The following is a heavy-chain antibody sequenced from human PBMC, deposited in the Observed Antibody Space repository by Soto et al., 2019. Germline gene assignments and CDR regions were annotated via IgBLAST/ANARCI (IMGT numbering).Heavy chain of an antibody. Sequence: QVRLVESGGGLVKPGGSLRLSCAASGFSFSDYYMSWIRQAPGKGLEWISYISVDSTYTNYAHSVKGRFTISRDNAKKSLYLHLHSLRDDDTAVYYCARDRGLIVVPTVYGMDVWGQGTPVTVS. CDR2: ISVDSTYT. CDR3: ARDRGLIVVPTVYGMDV. D-gene: IGHD2-2*01. CDR1: GFSFSDYY. V-gene: IGHV3-11*05. J-gene: IGHJ6*02.